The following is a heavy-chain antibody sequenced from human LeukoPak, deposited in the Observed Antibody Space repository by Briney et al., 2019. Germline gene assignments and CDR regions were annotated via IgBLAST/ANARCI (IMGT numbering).Heavy chain of an antibody. Sequence: ASVKVSCKASGYTFAGYYMHWVRQAPGQGLEWMGWINPKIGGTNYAQKFQGRVTMTRDTSISTAYMELSRLRSDDTAVYYCARASIAVAGRGNDYWGQGTLVTVSS. J-gene: IGHJ4*02. CDR3: ARASIAVAGRGNDY. D-gene: IGHD6-19*01. CDR2: INPKIGGT. CDR1: GYTFAGYY. V-gene: IGHV1-2*02.